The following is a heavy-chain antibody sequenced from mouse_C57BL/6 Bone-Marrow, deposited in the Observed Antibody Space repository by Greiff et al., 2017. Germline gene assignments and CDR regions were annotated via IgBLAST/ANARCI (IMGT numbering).Heavy chain of an antibody. J-gene: IGHJ2*01. Sequence: EVKLVESGGDLVKPGGSLKLSCAASGFTFSSSGMSWVRQTPDKRLEWVATISSGGSYTYYPDNVKGRFTISRDNAKNTLYLQMSSLKSEYTAMYYCATLYYYGSSPFSFDYWGQGTTLTVSS. CDR1: GFTFSSSG. CDR3: ATLYYYGSSPFSFDY. D-gene: IGHD1-1*01. V-gene: IGHV5-6*01. CDR2: ISSGGSYT.